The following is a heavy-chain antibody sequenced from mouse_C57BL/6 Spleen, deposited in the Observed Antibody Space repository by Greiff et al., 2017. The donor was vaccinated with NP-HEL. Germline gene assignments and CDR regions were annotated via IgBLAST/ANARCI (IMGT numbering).Heavy chain of an antibody. D-gene: IGHD2-5*01. V-gene: IGHV1-80*01. Sequence: QVQLKQSGAELVKPGASVKISCKASGYAFSSYWMNWVKQRPGKGLEWIGQIYPGDGDTNYNGKFKGKATLTADKSSSTAYMQLSSLTSEDSAVYFCARGYSNSYWYFDVWGTGTTVTVSS. CDR1: GYAFSSYW. CDR3: ARGYSNSYWYFDV. CDR2: IYPGDGDT. J-gene: IGHJ1*03.